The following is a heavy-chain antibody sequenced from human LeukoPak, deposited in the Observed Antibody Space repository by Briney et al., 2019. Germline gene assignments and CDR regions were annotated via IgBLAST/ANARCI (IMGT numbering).Heavy chain of an antibody. Sequence: GGSLRLSCAASGFTFSSYAMSWVRQAPGKGLEWVSAISGSGGSTYYADSVKGRFTISRDNSKNTLYLQMNSLRAEDTAVYYCAKDPGYSGYGYVDYWGQGTLVTVSS. V-gene: IGHV3-23*01. CDR1: GFTFSSYA. CDR3: AKDPGYSGYGYVDY. J-gene: IGHJ4*02. D-gene: IGHD5-12*01. CDR2: ISGSGGST.